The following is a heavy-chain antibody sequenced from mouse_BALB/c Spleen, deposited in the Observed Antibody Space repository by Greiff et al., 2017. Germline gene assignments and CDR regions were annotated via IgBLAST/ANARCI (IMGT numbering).Heavy chain of an antibody. D-gene: IGHD2-3*01. CDR3: ARDRWLLPDY. J-gene: IGHJ2*01. Sequence: EVKLQESGGGLVQPGGSLKLSCAASGFTFSSYGMSWVRQTPDKRLELVATINSNGGSTYYPDSVKGRFTISRDNAKNTLYLQMSSLKSEDTAMYYCARDRWLLPDYWGQGTTLTVSS. CDR1: GFTFSSYG. V-gene: IGHV5-6-3*01. CDR2: INSNGGST.